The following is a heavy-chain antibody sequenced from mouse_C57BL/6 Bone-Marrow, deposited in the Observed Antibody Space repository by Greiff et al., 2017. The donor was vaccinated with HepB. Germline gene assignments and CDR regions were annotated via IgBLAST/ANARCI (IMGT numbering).Heavy chain of an antibody. D-gene: IGHD2-10*02. Sequence: QVQLQQPGAELVRPGTSVKLSCKASGYTFTSYWMHWVKQRPGQGLEWIGVIDPSDSYTNYNQKFKGKATLTVDTSSSTAYMQLSSLTSEDSAVYYCAGYGNGYYAMDYWGQGTSVTVSS. CDR1: GYTFTSYW. CDR3: AGYGNGYYAMDY. CDR2: IDPSDSYT. V-gene: IGHV1-59*01. J-gene: IGHJ4*01.